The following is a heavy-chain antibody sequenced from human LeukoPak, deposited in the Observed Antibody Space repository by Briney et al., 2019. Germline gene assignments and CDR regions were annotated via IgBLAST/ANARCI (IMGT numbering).Heavy chain of an antibody. CDR1: GFTFSSYG. CDR2: VSYDGSNK. CDR3: ATTQSSLYYYYYYMDV. J-gene: IGHJ6*03. D-gene: IGHD2/OR15-2a*01. V-gene: IGHV3-30*19. Sequence: TGGSLRLSCAASGFTFSSYGMHWVRQAPGKGLEWVAVVSYDGSNKYYADSVKGRFTISRDNSKNTLYLQMNSLRAEYTALYYCATTQSSLYYYYYYMDVWGKGTTVTVSS.